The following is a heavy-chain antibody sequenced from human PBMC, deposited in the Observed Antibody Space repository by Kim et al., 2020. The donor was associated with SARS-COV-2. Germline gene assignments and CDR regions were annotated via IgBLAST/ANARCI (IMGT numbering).Heavy chain of an antibody. Sequence: GGSLRLSCAASGFTFSDYYLNWIRQAPGKGLEWVSYIGSSGSPIYYADSVRGRFTISRDNAKNSLDLQMNSLRAEDTAVYYCARDVKGIVGAIDYWGQGTLVTVSS. CDR3: ARDVKGIVGAIDY. V-gene: IGHV3-11*04. D-gene: IGHD1-26*01. J-gene: IGHJ4*02. CDR1: GFTFSDYY. CDR2: IGSSGSPI.